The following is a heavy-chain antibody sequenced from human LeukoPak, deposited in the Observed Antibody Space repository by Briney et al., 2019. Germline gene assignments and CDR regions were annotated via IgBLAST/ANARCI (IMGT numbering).Heavy chain of an antibody. D-gene: IGHD2-2*01. CDR1: GYTFTSYA. CDR3: ARSIVVVPAAMEGEFDY. CDR2: INAGNGNT. J-gene: IGHJ4*02. V-gene: IGHV1-3*01. Sequence: ASVKVSCKASGYTFTSYAVHWVRQAPGQRLEWMGWINAGNGNTKYSQKFQGRVTITRDTSASTAYMELSSLRSEDTAVYYCARSIVVVPAAMEGEFDYWGQGTLVTVSS.